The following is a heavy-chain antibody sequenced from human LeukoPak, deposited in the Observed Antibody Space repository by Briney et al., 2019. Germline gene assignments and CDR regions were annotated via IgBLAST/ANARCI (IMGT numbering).Heavy chain of an antibody. CDR2: IYYSGST. J-gene: IGHJ3*02. CDR1: GGSISSYY. CDR3: ARGGYDFWSGYLDAFDI. Sequence: PSETLSLTCTVSGGSISSYYWGWIRQPPGKGLEWIGYIYYSGSTNYNPSLKSRVTISVDTSKNQFSLKLSSVTAADTAVYYCARGGYDFWSGYLDAFDIWGQGTMVTVSS. V-gene: IGHV4-59*01. D-gene: IGHD3-3*01.